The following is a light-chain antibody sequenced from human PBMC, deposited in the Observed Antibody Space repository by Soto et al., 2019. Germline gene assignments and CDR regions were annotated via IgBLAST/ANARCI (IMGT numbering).Light chain of an antibody. V-gene: IGKV3-20*01. CDR1: QRVSSNY. CDR3: QQYGSSPIT. CDR2: DAS. Sequence: EIVLTQSPGTLSLSPGERATLSCRASQRVSSNYLAWYQQKPGQTPRLLIYDASSRATGIPVRISGSVSGTDFTLTLSSLEPGDFAVYYCQQYGSSPITFGQGTRLEIK. J-gene: IGKJ5*01.